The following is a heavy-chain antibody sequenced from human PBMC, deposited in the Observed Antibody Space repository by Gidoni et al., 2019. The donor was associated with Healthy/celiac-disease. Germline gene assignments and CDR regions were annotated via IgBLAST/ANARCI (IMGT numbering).Heavy chain of an antibody. D-gene: IGHD2-15*01. CDR2: INHSGST. Sequence: QVQLQQWGAGLLKPSATLSLTCAVYGGSFSGYYWSWIRQPPGKGLQWIGEINHSGSTNYNPSFKRRVTISVDTSNNQFSLTLSSVTAADTPVYYCASDRRYCSGVSCSNAFDIWGQGTMVTVSS. V-gene: IGHV4-34*01. CDR3: ASDRRYCSGVSCSNAFDI. CDR1: GGSFSGYY. J-gene: IGHJ3*02.